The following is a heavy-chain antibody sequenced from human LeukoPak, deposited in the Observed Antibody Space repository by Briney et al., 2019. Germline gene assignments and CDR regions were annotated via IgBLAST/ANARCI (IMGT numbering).Heavy chain of an antibody. D-gene: IGHD2-2*01. CDR1: GGSISSYY. Sequence: SETLSLTCTVSGGSISSYYWSWIRQTPGKGLEWIGRIYTSGSTNYNPSLKSRVTMSVDTSKNQFSLKLSSVTAADTAVYYCAREYCSSTSCYGFDPWGQGTLVTVSS. J-gene: IGHJ5*02. V-gene: IGHV4-4*07. CDR3: AREYCSSTSCYGFDP. CDR2: IYTSGST.